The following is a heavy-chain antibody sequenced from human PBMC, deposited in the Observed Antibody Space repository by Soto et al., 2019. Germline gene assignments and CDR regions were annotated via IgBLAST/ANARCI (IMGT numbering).Heavy chain of an antibody. V-gene: IGHV3-7*05. CDR1: GFTFSSAW. CDR2: IKEDGSER. J-gene: IGHJ4*02. CDR3: VRSYDY. Sequence: EVQLVEPGGGLVQPGGSLRLSCAASGFTFSSAWMTWVRQAPGKGLEWVANIKEDGSERYYVDSVEGRFTVSRDNAKNSLYLQMDSLRAEDTAIYYCVRSYDYWGQGTLVTVSS.